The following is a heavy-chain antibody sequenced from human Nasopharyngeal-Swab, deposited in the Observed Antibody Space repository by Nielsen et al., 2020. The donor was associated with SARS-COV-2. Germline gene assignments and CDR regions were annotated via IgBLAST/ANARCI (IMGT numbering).Heavy chain of an antibody. CDR3: ARGRQQWLIYDY. CDR1: GGSFSSYY. D-gene: IGHD6-19*01. Sequence: SETLSLTCAVYGGSFSSYYWTWIRQPPGKGLEWIGEINHGGGTNYNPSLKSRVTISVDTSKNQFSLNLSSVTAADTAVYYCARGRQQWLIYDYWDQGTLVTVSS. CDR2: INHGGGT. V-gene: IGHV4-34*01. J-gene: IGHJ4*02.